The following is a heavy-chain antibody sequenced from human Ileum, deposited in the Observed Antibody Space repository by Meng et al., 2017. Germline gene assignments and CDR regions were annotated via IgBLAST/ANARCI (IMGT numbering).Heavy chain of an antibody. CDR3: ATSNDRDVYYLGY. Sequence: GPLQESGPRRVAPSGTLSLTCGVSGTWWSWVRQPPGKGLEWIGEIFQSGRTNYNPSLKSRVTISIDKSKSQISLQLSAVTAADTAVYSCATSNDRDVYYLGYWGQGTLVTVSS. CDR1: GTW. J-gene: IGHJ4*02. D-gene: IGHD3-22*01. V-gene: IGHV4-4*02. CDR2: IFQSGRT.